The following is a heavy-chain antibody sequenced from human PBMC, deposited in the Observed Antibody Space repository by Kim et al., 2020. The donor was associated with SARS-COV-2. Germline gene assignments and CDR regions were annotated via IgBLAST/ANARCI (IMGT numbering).Heavy chain of an antibody. CDR1: GFTFSSYW. CDR2: IKQDGSEK. Sequence: GGSLRLSCAASGFTFSSYWMIWVRQAPGKGLEWVANIKQDGSEKYYVDSVKGRFTISRDNAKNSLYLQMNSLRAEDTAVYYCARQGMSIKYYFDYWGQGTLVTVSS. J-gene: IGHJ4*02. CDR3: ARQGMSIKYYFDY. V-gene: IGHV3-7*01.